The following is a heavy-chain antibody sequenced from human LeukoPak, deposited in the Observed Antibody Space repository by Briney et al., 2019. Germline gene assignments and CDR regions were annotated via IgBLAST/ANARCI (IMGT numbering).Heavy chain of an antibody. CDR1: GFTFSSYA. D-gene: IGHD6-13*01. CDR2: IRYDGSNK. J-gene: IGHJ4*02. CDR3: AKDRDSSSRCFDY. Sequence: PGGSLRLSCAASGFTFSSYAMHWVRQAPGKGLEWVAFIRYDGSNKYYADSVKGRFTISRDNSKNTLYLQMNSLRAEDTAVYYCAKDRDSSSRCFDYWGQGTLVTVSS. V-gene: IGHV3-30*02.